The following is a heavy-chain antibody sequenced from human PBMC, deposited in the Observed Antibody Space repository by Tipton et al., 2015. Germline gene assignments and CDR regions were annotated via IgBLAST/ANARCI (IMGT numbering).Heavy chain of an antibody. V-gene: IGHV4-31*03. CDR1: GDSMSSGTYY. D-gene: IGHD5-18*01. J-gene: IGHJ4*02. Sequence: LSLTCTVSGDSMSSGTYYWSWIRQHPGKGLEWIGYIYYSGTTYYNPSLKSRLTISLGRSKSHFSLQLTSVTAADTAVYYCARSGDTYIDYWGQGTLVTVSS. CDR2: IYYSGTT. CDR3: ARSGDTYIDY.